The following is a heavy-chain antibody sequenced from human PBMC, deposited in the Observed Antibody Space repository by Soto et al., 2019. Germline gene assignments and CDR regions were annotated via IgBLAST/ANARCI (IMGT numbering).Heavy chain of an antibody. J-gene: IGHJ4*02. D-gene: IGHD2-21*02. V-gene: IGHV3-30*18. Sequence: QVQLVESGGGVVQPGGSLRLSCAASGFTFRNFGMHWVRQAPGKGLEWVAVISYDVTNKYYADSVKGRFTISRDNSKNTLYLQRNSLRAEDTAVYYCAKAVPPFVVVTASDYWGQGTLVTVSS. CDR3: AKAVPPFVVVTASDY. CDR2: ISYDVTNK. CDR1: GFTFRNFG.